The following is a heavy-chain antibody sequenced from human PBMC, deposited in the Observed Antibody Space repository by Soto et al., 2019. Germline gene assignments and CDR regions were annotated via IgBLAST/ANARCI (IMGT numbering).Heavy chain of an antibody. CDR1: GGSFSGYY. CDR2: SNHVGNT. V-gene: IGHV4-34*01. J-gene: IGHJ4*02. D-gene: IGHD5-18*01. CDR3: ARVLIAGVTTD. Sequence: QVQLQQWGAGLLKPSETLSLTCAVYGGSFSGYYWSWIRQPPGKGLEWIGESNHVGNTNYNPSLKSRFTMSVDPSKNQFSLRLTAVTAADTAVYYCARVLIAGVTTDWGQGTLVIVSS.